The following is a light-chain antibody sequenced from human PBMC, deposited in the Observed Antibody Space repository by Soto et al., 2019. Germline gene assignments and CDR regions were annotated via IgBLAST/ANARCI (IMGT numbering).Light chain of an antibody. CDR3: QSYDSSNHVV. V-gene: IGLV6-57*04. CDR2: EDN. J-gene: IGLJ2*01. CDR1: SGSIASNY. Sequence: NFMLTQPHSVSESPGKTVTISCTRSSGSIASNYVQWYQQRPGSAPTTVIYEDNQRPSGVPDRFSGSIDSTSTSVSLTISGLKTEDEADYYCQSYDSSNHVVFGGGTKLTVL.